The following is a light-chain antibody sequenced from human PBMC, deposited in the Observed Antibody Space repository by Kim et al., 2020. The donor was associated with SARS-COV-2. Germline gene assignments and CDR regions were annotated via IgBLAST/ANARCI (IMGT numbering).Light chain of an antibody. CDR1: QRVSSN. Sequence: VSPGERATLSCRASQRVSSNLAWYQQKPGQAPRLLIYGASTRATGIPARFSGSGSGTEFTLTISSLQSEDFAVYYCQQYNNWPLTFGGGTKVDIK. CDR3: QQYNNWPLT. J-gene: IGKJ4*01. CDR2: GAS. V-gene: IGKV3-15*01.